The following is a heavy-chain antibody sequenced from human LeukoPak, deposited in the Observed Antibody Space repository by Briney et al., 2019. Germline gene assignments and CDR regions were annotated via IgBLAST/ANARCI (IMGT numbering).Heavy chain of an antibody. CDR2: IYSGGST. V-gene: IGHV3-66*01. J-gene: IGHJ4*02. D-gene: IGHD6-19*01. CDR1: GFLVSSNY. CDR3: ARDPAGYSSGWYYFDY. Sequence: GGSLRLSCAASGFLVSSNYMSWVRQAPGKGLEWVSVIYSGGSTYYADSVKGRFTISRDNSKNTLYIQMNSLRAEDTAVYYCARDPAGYSSGWYYFDYWGQGTLVTASS.